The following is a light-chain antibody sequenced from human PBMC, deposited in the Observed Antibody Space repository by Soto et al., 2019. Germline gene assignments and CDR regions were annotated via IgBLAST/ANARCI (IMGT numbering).Light chain of an antibody. J-gene: IGKJ5*01. CDR2: DAS. Sequence: EIVFTQSPATLSLSPGERATLCCRASQSVSSYLAWYQQKPGQAPRLLIYDASNRATGIPARFSGSGSGTDFTLTISSLEPEDFAVYYCQQRSNWPRTFGQGTRLEIK. CDR1: QSVSSY. CDR3: QQRSNWPRT. V-gene: IGKV3-11*01.